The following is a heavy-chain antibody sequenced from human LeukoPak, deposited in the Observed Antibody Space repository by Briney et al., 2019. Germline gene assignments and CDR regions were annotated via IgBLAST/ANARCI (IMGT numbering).Heavy chain of an antibody. CDR3: ARDRLTSNYYYYGMDV. CDR1: GYTFTGYY. V-gene: IGHV1-2*02. D-gene: IGHD3-16*01. CDR2: INPNNGGT. Sequence: GASVKVSCKASGYTFTGYYMHWVRQAPGQGLEWMGWINPNNGGTNYAQKFQGRVTMTRDTSISTAYMELRSLRSDDTAVYYCARDRLTSNYYYYGMDVWGQGTTVTVSS. J-gene: IGHJ6*02.